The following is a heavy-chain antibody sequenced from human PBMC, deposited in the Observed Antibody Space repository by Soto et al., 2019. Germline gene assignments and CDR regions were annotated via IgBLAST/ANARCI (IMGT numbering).Heavy chain of an antibody. D-gene: IGHD3-22*01. Sequence: QVQLQESGPGLVKPSQTLSLTCTVSGGSISSGDYYWSWIRQPPGKGLEWIGYIYYSGSTYYNPSLTRRVTISVDTSKNQFSLKLSSVTAADTAVYYCARGAPHYYDSSGYFSFDCWGQGTLVTVSS. CDR2: IYYSGST. V-gene: IGHV4-30-4*01. CDR1: GGSISSGDYY. J-gene: IGHJ4*02. CDR3: ARGAPHYYDSSGYFSFDC.